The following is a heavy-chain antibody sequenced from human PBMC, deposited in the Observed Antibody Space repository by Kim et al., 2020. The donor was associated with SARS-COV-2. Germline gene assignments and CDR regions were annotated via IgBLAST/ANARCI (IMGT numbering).Heavy chain of an antibody. D-gene: IGHD3-22*01. J-gene: IGHJ4*02. CDR2: ISGSGGST. CDR1: GFTFSSYA. V-gene: IGHV3-23*01. CDR3: AKVLRYYDSSGYYDY. Sequence: GGSLRLSCAASGFTFSSYAMSWVRQAPGKGLEWVSAISGSGGSTYYADSVKGRFTISRDNSKNTLYLQMNSLRAEDTAVYYCAKVLRYYDSSGYYDYWGQGTLVTVSS.